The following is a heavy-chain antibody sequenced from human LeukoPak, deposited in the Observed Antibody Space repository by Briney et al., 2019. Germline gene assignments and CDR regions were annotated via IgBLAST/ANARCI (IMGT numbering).Heavy chain of an antibody. J-gene: IGHJ6*02. CDR1: GFTFSSYS. CDR3: ARVLLWFGDYGMDV. Sequence: GGSLRLSCAASGFTFSSYSMNWVRQAPGKGLEWVSSISSSSSYIYYADSVKGRFTISRDNAKNSLYLQMNSLRADDTAVYYCARVLLWFGDYGMDVWGQGTTVTVSS. CDR2: ISSSSSYI. D-gene: IGHD3-10*01. V-gene: IGHV3-21*01.